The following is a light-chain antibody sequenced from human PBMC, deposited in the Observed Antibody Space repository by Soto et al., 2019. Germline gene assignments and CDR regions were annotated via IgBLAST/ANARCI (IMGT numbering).Light chain of an antibody. V-gene: IGKV3-20*01. J-gene: IGKJ5*01. CDR1: QSVSSR. CDR2: GAS. Sequence: TQSPSTLSASVGDRVTITCRASQSVSSRLAWYQHQSREAPRLLLTGASRRATGSPARFSGGRSSRAYTLTIIRLEPEDFSLYYCQHYYGTSPITFGQGTRLEIK. CDR3: QHYYGTSPIT.